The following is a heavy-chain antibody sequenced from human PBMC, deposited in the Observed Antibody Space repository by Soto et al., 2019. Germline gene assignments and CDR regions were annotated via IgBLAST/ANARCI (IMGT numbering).Heavy chain of an antibody. CDR3: ARDTVLTGMFDL. D-gene: IGHD4-17*01. J-gene: IGHJ5*02. Sequence: SSETLSLTCTVSGGSIGSYHWSWVRQPPGKGLEWIASVYYTGTTNYNPSLGSRVTISIDAPENQISLKLTSVTAADTAFYYCARDTVLTGMFDLWGQGTMLTV. CDR2: VYYTGTT. CDR1: GGSIGSYH. V-gene: IGHV4-59*01.